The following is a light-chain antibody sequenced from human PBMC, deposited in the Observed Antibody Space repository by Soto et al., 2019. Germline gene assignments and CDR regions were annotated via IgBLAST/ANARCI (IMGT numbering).Light chain of an antibody. J-gene: IGLJ2*01. V-gene: IGLV4-60*03. Sequence: QLVLTQSSSASASLGSSVKLTCTLSSGHISYNIAWHQQHPGKAPRYLMKLESSGSYNKGSGVPDRFSGSSSGADRYLTISNLQSEDEADYYCETGDSYTRVFGGGTKLTVL. CDR3: ETGDSYTRV. CDR2: LESSGSY. CDR1: SGHISYN.